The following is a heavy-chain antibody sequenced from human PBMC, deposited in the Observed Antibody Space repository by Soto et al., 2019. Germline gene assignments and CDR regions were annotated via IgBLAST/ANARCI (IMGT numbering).Heavy chain of an antibody. V-gene: IGHV1-18*04. CDR3: ARERRAHYYDSRGYYLDY. CDR1: GYTFTSYG. Sequence: ASVKVSCKASGYTFTSYGISWVRQAPGQGLEWMGWISAYNGNTNYAQKLQGRVTMTTDTSTSTAYMELRSLRSDDTAVYYCARERRAHYYDSRGYYLDYWGQGTLVTVSA. CDR2: ISAYNGNT. D-gene: IGHD3-22*01. J-gene: IGHJ4*02.